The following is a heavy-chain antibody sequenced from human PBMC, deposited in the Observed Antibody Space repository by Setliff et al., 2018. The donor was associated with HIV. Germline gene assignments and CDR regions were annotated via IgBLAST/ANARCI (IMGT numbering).Heavy chain of an antibody. CDR1: GASISNSNSY. D-gene: IGHD4-4*01. Sequence: SETLSLTCTVYGASISNSNSYWGWIRQPPGKRLEWLGSVYDSGSTSYNPSLSSRLTISVDTSKNQVSLRLSSATAADTAVYYCARGAPSYSPYYGMDVWGQGTTVTVSS. CDR2: VYDSGST. V-gene: IGHV4-39*02. J-gene: IGHJ6*02. CDR3: ARGAPSYSPYYGMDV.